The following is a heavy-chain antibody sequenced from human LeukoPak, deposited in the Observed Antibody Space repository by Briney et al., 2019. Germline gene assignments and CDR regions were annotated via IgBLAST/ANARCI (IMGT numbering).Heavy chain of an antibody. CDR3: ARRGESASYGDYRFDY. CDR2: ISGSNGLT. V-gene: IGHV3-23*01. D-gene: IGHD4-17*01. J-gene: IGHJ4*02. CDR1: GFTFSNYA. Sequence: GGSLRLSCAASGFTFSNYAMSWVRQAPGRGLEWVSAISGSNGLTYYADSVKGRFTISRDNSKNTLFLQMNSLRAEDTAVYYCARRGESASYGDYRFDYWGQGTLVAVSS.